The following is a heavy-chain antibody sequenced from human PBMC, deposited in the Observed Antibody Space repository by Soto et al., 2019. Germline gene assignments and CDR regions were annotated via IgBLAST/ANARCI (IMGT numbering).Heavy chain of an antibody. CDR2: INHSGST. D-gene: IGHD3-3*01. CDR3: ARERVTIFGAVEGDNYYFDY. CDR1: GGSFSGYY. J-gene: IGHJ4*02. Sequence: QVQLHQWGAGLLKPSETLSLTCAVYGGSFSGYYRSWIRQPPGKGLEWIGEINHSGSTNYNPSLKSRVTISVDTSKNQFSLKLSSVTAADTAVYYCARERVTIFGAVEGDNYYFDYWGQGTLVTVSS. V-gene: IGHV4-34*01.